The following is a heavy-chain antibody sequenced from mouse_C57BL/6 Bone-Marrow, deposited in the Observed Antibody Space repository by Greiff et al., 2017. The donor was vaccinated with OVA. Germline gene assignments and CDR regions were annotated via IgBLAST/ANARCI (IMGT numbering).Heavy chain of an antibody. V-gene: IGHV5-16*01. Sequence: EVKLVESEGGLVQPGSSMKLSCTASGFTFSDYYMAWVRQVPEKGLEWVANINYDGSSTYYLDSLKSRFIISRDNAKNILYLQRSSLKSEDTATYYCARGGYYYGSSLDYWGQGTTLTVSS. CDR1: GFTFSDYY. J-gene: IGHJ2*01. CDR3: ARGGYYYGSSLDY. D-gene: IGHD1-1*01. CDR2: INYDGSST.